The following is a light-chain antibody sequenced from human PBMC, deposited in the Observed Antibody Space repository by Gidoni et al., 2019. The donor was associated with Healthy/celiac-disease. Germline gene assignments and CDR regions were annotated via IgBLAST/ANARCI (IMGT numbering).Light chain of an antibody. CDR1: QSISSY. CDR3: QQSYSTPRT. Sequence: DIQMTQSLSSLSASVGDRVTITCRASQSISSYLNWYQQKPGKAPKLLIYAASSLQSGVPSRFSGSGSGTDFTLTISSLQPEDFATYYCQQSYSTPRTFGQXTKLEI. J-gene: IGKJ2*01. CDR2: AAS. V-gene: IGKV1-39*01.